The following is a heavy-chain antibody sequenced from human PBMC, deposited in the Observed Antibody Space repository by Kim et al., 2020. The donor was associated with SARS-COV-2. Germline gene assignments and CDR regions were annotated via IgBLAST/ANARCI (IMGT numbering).Heavy chain of an antibody. J-gene: IGHJ6*02. CDR2: T. Sequence: TNYADSVKGRFTISRDKAKNSLYLQMNSLRAEDTAVYYCARDSSGYGMDVWGQGTTVTVS. D-gene: IGHD1-26*01. CDR3: ARDSSGYGMDV. V-gene: IGHV3-11*05.